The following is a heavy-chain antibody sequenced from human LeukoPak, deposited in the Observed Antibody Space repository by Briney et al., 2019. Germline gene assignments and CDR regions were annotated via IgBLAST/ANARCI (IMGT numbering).Heavy chain of an antibody. CDR1: GFIFSTYE. J-gene: IGHJ4*02. V-gene: IGHV3-48*03. CDR3: ARDKIVGATNFDY. Sequence: GGSLRLSCAASGFIFSTYEMNWVRQAPGKGLEWLSYISYNGRSIHYADSVKGRFTISRDNAKNSLYLQMNSLRAEDTAVYYCARDKIVGATNFDYWGQGTLVTVSS. CDR2: ISYNGRSI. D-gene: IGHD1-26*01.